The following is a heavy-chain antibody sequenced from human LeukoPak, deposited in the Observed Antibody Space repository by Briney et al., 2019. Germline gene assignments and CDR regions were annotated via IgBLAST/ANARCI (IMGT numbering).Heavy chain of an antibody. CDR3: TRAHGLDV. J-gene: IGHJ6*02. CDR1: GFTFSSYW. Sequence: PGGSLRLSCAASGFTFSSYWMSWVRQAPGKGLMWASQINSDGSATSCADPVKGRCTISRDNAKNMLYLEMNSLRVEDTAVYFCTRAHGLDVWGQGTTVTVSS. V-gene: IGHV3-74*01. CDR2: INSDGSAT.